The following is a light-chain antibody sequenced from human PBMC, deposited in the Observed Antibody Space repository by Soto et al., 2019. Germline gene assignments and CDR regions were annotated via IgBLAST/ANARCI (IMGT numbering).Light chain of an antibody. Sequence: QSALTQPASVSGSPGQSITISCTGTSSDVGSYNLVSWYQQHPGKAPKLMIYEGSKRPSGVSNRFSGSKSGNTASLTISGLQAEDEADYYCCSCAGSSILVFGGGTKVTVL. CDR1: SSDVGSYNL. J-gene: IGLJ2*01. CDR3: CSCAGSSILV. V-gene: IGLV2-23*01. CDR2: EGS.